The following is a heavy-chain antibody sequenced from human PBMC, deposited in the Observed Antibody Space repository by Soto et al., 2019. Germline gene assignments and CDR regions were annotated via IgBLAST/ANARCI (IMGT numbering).Heavy chain of an antibody. CDR3: ARDLNPGIAVAGPYYYYGMDV. J-gene: IGHJ6*02. V-gene: IGHV1-46*01. CDR1: GYTLTSYY. Sequence: ASVKGSCKASGYTLTSYYMHWVRQAPGQGLEWMGIINPSGGSTSYAQKFQGRVTMTRDTSTSTVYMELSSLRSEDTAVYYCARDLNPGIAVAGPYYYYGMDVWGQGTTVTVSS. D-gene: IGHD6-19*01. CDR2: INPSGGST.